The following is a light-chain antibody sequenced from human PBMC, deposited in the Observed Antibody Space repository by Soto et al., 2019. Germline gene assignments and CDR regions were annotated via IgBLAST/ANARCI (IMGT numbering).Light chain of an antibody. V-gene: IGKV1-39*01. CDR1: QGISSY. Sequence: DIQMTQPPSSLSESAGGSFTITCRASQGISSYLDWYQQKPGKAPKLLIYAASSLQSGVPSRFSGSGSETDFTLTISSLQPEDFATYSCQQSYSTTWTFGQGTKVDIK. J-gene: IGKJ1*01. CDR3: QQSYSTTWT. CDR2: AAS.